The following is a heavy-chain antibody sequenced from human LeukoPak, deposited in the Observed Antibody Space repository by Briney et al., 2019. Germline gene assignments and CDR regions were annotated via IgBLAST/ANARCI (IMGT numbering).Heavy chain of an antibody. V-gene: IGHV4-59*01. J-gene: IGHJ5*02. CDR2: IYYSGST. D-gene: IGHD1-26*01. CDR3: ARGRHSGSYFSGNWFDP. CDR1: GDSITTYY. Sequence: SETLSLTCTVSGDSITTYYWSWIRQPPGKGLEWIGYIYYSGSTNYNPSLKSRVTISVDTSKNQFSLKLSSVTAADTAVYYCARGRHSGSYFSGNWFDPWGQGTLVTVSS.